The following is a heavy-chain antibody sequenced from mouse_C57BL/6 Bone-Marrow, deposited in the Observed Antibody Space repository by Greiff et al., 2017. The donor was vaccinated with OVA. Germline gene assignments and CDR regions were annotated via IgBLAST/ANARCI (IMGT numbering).Heavy chain of an antibody. CDR2: IRNKDNGYTT. CDR3: ARYMVTYFDY. D-gene: IGHD2-3*01. J-gene: IGHJ2*01. V-gene: IGHV7-3*01. Sequence: DVKLVESGGGLVQPGGSLSLSCAASGFTFTDYYMSWVRQPPGKALEWLGFIRNKDNGYTTEYSASVKGRFTISRDNSQSILYLQMNALRAEDSATYYCARYMVTYFDYWGQGTTLTVSS. CDR1: GFTFTDYY.